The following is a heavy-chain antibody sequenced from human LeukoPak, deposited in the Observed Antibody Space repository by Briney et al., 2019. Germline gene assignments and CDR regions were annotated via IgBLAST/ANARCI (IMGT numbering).Heavy chain of an antibody. CDR3: ARDPNGIAAAGDAFDI. CDR1: GDSVSSNSAV. D-gene: IGHD6-25*01. Sequence: SQTLSLTCSISGDSVSSNSAVWTWIRQSPSRGLEWLGRTYYKSKWYNDYAVSVKSRIIINPDTSKNQFSLQLNSVTPEDTAVYYCARDPNGIAAAGDAFDIWGQGTMVTVSS. V-gene: IGHV6-1*01. J-gene: IGHJ3*02. CDR2: TYYKSKWYN.